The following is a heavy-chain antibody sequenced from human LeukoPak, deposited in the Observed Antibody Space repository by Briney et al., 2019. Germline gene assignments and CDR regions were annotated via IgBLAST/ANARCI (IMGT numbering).Heavy chain of an antibody. CDR3: ARDQRYIAVAGYDAFDI. Sequence: ASVKVSCKSSGYTFTAYYMHWVRQAPGQGLEWMGWINPNTGGTISAQKFRGRVTMTRDTSISTAYMEVSRLRSDDTAVYYCARDQRYIAVAGYDAFDIWGQGTMVTVSS. CDR2: INPNTGGT. D-gene: IGHD6-19*01. CDR1: GYTFTAYY. V-gene: IGHV1-2*02. J-gene: IGHJ3*02.